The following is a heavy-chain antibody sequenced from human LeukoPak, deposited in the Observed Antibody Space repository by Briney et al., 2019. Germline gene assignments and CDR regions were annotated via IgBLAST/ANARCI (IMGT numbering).Heavy chain of an antibody. Sequence: GGSLRLSCAASGFTFNNYGMHWVRQAPGKGLEWVAVISYDGRNKHYPDSVKGRFTISRDNSKNTLYLQMNSLRAEDTAVYYCARSGPSQWLVRFFDYWAREPWSPSPQ. V-gene: IGHV3-30*03. CDR3: ARSGPSQWLVRFFDY. CDR1: GFTFNNYG. CDR2: ISYDGRNK. J-gene: IGHJ4*02. D-gene: IGHD6-19*01.